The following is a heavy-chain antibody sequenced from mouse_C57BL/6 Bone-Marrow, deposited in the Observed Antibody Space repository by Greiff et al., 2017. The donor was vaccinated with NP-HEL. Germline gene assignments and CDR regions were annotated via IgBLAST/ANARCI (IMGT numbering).Heavy chain of an antibody. Sequence: QVQLQQPGAELVKPGASVKMSCKASGYTFTSYWITWVKQRPGQGLEWIGDIYPGSGSTNYNEKFKGKATLTVDTSSSTAYMQLSSLTSEGSAVYDCARSTDYAMDYWGQGTSVTVSS. CDR1: GYTFTSYW. CDR2: IYPGSGST. J-gene: IGHJ4*01. CDR3: ARSTDYAMDY. V-gene: IGHV1-55*01. D-gene: IGHD1-1*01.